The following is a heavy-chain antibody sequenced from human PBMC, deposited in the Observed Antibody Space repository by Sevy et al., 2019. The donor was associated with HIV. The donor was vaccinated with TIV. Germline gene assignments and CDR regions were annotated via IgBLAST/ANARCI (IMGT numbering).Heavy chain of an antibody. CDR3: ARVYCCDYSGPGY. CDR2: INPSGGST. J-gene: IGHJ4*02. CDR1: GYTFTSYY. Sequence: ASVKVSCKASGYTFTSYYIHWVRQAPGQGLEWMGLINPSGGSTSYAQKFQGRVTMTRDTSTSTVYIELSSLRSEDTAVYYCARVYCCDYSGPGYWGQGTLVTVSS. D-gene: IGHD5-12*01. V-gene: IGHV1-46*01.